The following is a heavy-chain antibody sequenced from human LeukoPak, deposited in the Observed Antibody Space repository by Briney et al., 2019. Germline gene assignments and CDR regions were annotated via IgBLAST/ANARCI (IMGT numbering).Heavy chain of an antibody. CDR1: GGPISGGSYA. CDR3: ARDLGEYVPSWFDP. V-gene: IGHV4-61*02. Sequence: SETLSLTCTVPGGPISGGSYAWTWIRQPAGKGLEWIGRIFPSGSTNSNPSLKSRATISVDRSKNQFSLNLSSVTAADTAVYYCARDLGEYVPSWFDPWGQGTLVTVSS. CDR2: IFPSGST. D-gene: IGHD3-16*01. J-gene: IGHJ5*02.